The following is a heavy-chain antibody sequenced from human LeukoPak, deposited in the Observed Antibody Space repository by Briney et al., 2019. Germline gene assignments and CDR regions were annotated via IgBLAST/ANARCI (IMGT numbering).Heavy chain of an antibody. J-gene: IGHJ4*02. CDR1: GFAFSTFW. CDR2: IKQDGSEK. CDR3: ARGGSNFDY. V-gene: IGHV3-7*01. Sequence: GGSLRLSCAASGFAFSTFWMTWVRQAPGKGLEWVANIKQDGSEKYYVDSVKGRFTISRDNAMNSLYLQMKSLRAEDTAVYYCARGGSNFDYWGQGTLVTVSS.